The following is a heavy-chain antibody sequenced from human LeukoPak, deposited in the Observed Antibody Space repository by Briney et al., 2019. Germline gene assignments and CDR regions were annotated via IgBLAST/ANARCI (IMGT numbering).Heavy chain of an antibody. D-gene: IGHD3-3*01. Sequence: WASVKVSCKASGYSFTDYYMHWVRQAPGHGLEWMGVIRPSGGGTTYAQKFQDRVTMTWDMSTSTVYMELSSLRSEDTAVYFCARDLFWSGSPYFDYWGQGTQVTVSS. V-gene: IGHV1-46*01. J-gene: IGHJ4*02. CDR2: IRPSGGGT. CDR3: ARDLFWSGSPYFDY. CDR1: GYSFTDYY.